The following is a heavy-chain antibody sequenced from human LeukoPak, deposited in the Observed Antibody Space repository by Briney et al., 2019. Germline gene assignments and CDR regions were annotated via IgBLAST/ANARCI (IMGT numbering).Heavy chain of an antibody. J-gene: IGHJ5*02. Sequence: SGPTLVNPTQTLTLTCTFSGFSLGTSGVGVGWIRQPPGKALQWLALIYWDDEKYYSPSLKSRLSISRGTSRNQVVLTMTNMDPLDTGTYFCAHSYYFGSRSYYNVWFAPWGLGTLVSVSS. CDR1: GFSLGTSGVG. CDR2: IYWDDEK. V-gene: IGHV2-5*02. CDR3: AHSYYFGSRSYYNVWFAP. D-gene: IGHD3-10*01.